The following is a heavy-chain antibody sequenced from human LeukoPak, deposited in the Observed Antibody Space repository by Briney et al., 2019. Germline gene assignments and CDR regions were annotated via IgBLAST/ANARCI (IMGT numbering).Heavy chain of an antibody. Sequence: GGSLRLSCAASGFTFDDYAMHWVRQAPGKGLEWVSAISGSGGSTYYADSVKGRFTISRDNSKNTLYLQMNSLRAEDTAVYYCAKVGSGSGQYWGQGTLVTASS. CDR2: ISGSGGST. CDR1: GFTFDDYA. CDR3: AKVGSGSGQY. J-gene: IGHJ4*02. D-gene: IGHD3-3*01. V-gene: IGHV3-23*01.